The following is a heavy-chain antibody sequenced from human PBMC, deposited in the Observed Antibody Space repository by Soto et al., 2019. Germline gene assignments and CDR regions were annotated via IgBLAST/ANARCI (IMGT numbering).Heavy chain of an antibody. CDR1: VYTLSDYY. D-gene: IGHD1-1*01. J-gene: IGHJ4*02. Sequence: ASMKVSCKASVYTLSDYYRHWVRQALGQGLEWMGWINPNSGGTKYAPKFQGWVTMTRDTSITTAYMELSRLRSGDTAVYYCAREPATAKPEGVDFWGQGTLVTVSS. V-gene: IGHV1-2*04. CDR3: AREPATAKPEGVDF. CDR2: INPNSGGT.